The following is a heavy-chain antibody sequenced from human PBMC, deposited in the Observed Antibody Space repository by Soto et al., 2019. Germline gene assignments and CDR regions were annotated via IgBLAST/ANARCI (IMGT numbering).Heavy chain of an antibody. D-gene: IGHD2-2*02. CDR3: ARGIEPAAIGLIYNWLDP. Sequence: PSETLSLTCTVSGGSISSYYWSWIRQPPGKGLEWIGYIYYSGSTNYNPSLKSRVTISVDTSKNQFSLKLSSVTAADTAVYYCARGIEPAAIGLIYNWLDPWGQGTLVTVSS. CDR2: IYYSGST. V-gene: IGHV4-59*01. CDR1: GGSISSYY. J-gene: IGHJ5*02.